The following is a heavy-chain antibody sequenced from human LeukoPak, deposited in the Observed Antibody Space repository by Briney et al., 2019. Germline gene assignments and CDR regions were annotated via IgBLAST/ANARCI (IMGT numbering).Heavy chain of an antibody. D-gene: IGHD3-9*01. CDR1: GFTFSSYG. J-gene: IGHJ6*02. V-gene: IGHV3-33*01. CDR2: IWYDGSNK. CDR3: ARDSGYYDILTGYHPSYGMDV. Sequence: QSGGSLRLSCAASGFTFSSYGMPWVRQAPGKGLEWVAVIWYDGSNKYYADSVKGRFTISRDNSKNTLYLQMNSLRAEDTAVYYCARDSGYYDILTGYHPSYGMDVWGQGTTVTVSS.